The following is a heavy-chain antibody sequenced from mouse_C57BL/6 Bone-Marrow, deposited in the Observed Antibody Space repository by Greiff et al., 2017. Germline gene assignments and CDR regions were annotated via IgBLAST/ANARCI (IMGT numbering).Heavy chain of an antibody. Sequence: QVQLQQPGAELVMPGASVKLSCKASGYTFTSYWMHWVKQRPGQGLEWIGEIDPSDSYTNYNQKFKGKSTLTVDKYSSTPYMQLSGLTSGDSAVYYCARDYYGSSGAMDYWGQGTSVTVSS. CDR3: ARDYYGSSGAMDY. V-gene: IGHV1-69*01. D-gene: IGHD1-1*01. J-gene: IGHJ4*01. CDR1: GYTFTSYW. CDR2: IDPSDSYT.